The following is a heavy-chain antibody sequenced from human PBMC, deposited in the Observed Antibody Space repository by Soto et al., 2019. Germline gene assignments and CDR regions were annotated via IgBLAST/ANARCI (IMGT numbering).Heavy chain of an antibody. CDR1: GYTFTGYY. CDR3: ASGIYGSGSYYNNY. Sequence: ASLKVSCKASGYTFTGYYMHWVRQAPGQGLEWMGWINPNSGGTNYAQKFQGRVTMTRDTSISTAYMELSRLRSDDTAVYYCASGIYGSGSYYNNYWGQGTLVTVSS. D-gene: IGHD3-10*01. V-gene: IGHV1-2*02. J-gene: IGHJ4*02. CDR2: INPNSGGT.